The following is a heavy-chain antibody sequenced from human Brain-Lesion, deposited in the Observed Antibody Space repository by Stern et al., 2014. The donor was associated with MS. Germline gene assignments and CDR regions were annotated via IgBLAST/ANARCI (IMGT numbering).Heavy chain of an antibody. Sequence: QVQLVQSGPGLVKPSQTLSLTCTVSGGSISSGANYWSWIRQPPGKGPECIGYIHYSGGTYFNPSLKSRATISADTSKNQFSLKLNSMTAADTAVYYCARVPDYGDAFFDYWGQGILVTVSS. D-gene: IGHD4-17*01. J-gene: IGHJ4*02. V-gene: IGHV4-30-4*01. CDR3: ARVPDYGDAFFDY. CDR2: IHYSGGT. CDR1: GGSISSGANY.